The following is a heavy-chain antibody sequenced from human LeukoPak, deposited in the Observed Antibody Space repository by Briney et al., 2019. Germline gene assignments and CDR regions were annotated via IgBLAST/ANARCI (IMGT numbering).Heavy chain of an antibody. Sequence: SVKVSCKVSGGTFSRYGISWVRQAPGQGLEWMGRIIPILGTKNYAQKFQGGVTITADESTSTVYMELSSLRSADTAIYYCGRSGSYDVLSGYYMYGMDVWGKGTTVIVSS. D-gene: IGHD3-3*01. CDR1: GGTFSRYG. J-gene: IGHJ6*04. CDR2: IIPILGTK. CDR3: GRSGSYDVLSGYYMYGMDV. V-gene: IGHV1-69*11.